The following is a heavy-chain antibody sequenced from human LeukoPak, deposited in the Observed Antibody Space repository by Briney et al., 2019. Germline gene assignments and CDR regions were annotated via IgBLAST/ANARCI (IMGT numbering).Heavy chain of an antibody. J-gene: IGHJ4*02. D-gene: IGHD3-10*01. CDR2: INQGGET. CDR3: ARDKGGMVPFDH. CDR1: GFTFGTFW. Sequence: PGGSLRLSCGASGFTFGTFWVSWVRQAPGKGLEWVANINQGGETDYVDSVKGRFTIARDDSKNLLYLQMNSLRPEDTAMYFCARDKGGMVPFDHWGQGTLVTVSS. V-gene: IGHV3-7*01.